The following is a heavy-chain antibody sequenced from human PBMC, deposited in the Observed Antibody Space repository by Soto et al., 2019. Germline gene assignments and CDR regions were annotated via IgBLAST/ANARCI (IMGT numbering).Heavy chain of an antibody. Sequence: ASVKVSCKASGYTFTSYYMHWVRQAPGQGLEWMGIINPSGGSTSYAQKFQGRVTMSSDTSTSTVYMELSSLRSEDTAVYYCARDYPEIYCSGGSCYDPGYYYYGMDVWGQGTTVTVSS. CDR1: GYTFTSYY. CDR3: ARDYPEIYCSGGSCYDPGYYYYGMDV. V-gene: IGHV1-46*01. CDR2: INPSGGST. D-gene: IGHD2-15*01. J-gene: IGHJ6*02.